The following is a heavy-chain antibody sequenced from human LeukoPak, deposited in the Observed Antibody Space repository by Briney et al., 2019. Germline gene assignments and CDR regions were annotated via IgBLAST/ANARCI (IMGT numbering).Heavy chain of an antibody. Sequence: GGSLRLSCAASGLTFSSYAMSWVRQAPGKGLEWVSAISGSGGSTYYADSVKGRFTISRDNSKNTLYLQMNSLRAEDTAVYYCAKDSDCSSTSCPGIFDYWGQGTLVTVSS. CDR3: AKDSDCSSTSCPGIFDY. V-gene: IGHV3-23*01. CDR2: ISGSGGST. CDR1: GLTFSSYA. D-gene: IGHD2-2*01. J-gene: IGHJ4*02.